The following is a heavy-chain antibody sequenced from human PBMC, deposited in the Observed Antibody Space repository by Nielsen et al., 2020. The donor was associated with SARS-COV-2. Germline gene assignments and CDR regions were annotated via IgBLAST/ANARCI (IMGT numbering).Heavy chain of an antibody. V-gene: IGHV3-9*01. Sequence: SLKISCAASGFTFDDYAMHWVRQAPGKGLEWVSGISWNSGSIGYADSVKGRFTISRDNAKNSLYLQMNSLRAEDTALYYCATLGGFNPWGQGTLVTVSS. CDR1: GFTFDDYA. D-gene: IGHD3-16*01. J-gene: IGHJ5*02. CDR2: ISWNSGSI. CDR3: ATLGGFNP.